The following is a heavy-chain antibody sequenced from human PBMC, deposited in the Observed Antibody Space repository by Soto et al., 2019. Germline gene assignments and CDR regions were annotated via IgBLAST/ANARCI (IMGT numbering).Heavy chain of an antibody. J-gene: IGHJ3*02. Sequence: PGGSLRLSCAASGFIFSNYGMHWVRQAPGKGLEWVAVISYDGSNKYYADSVKGRFTISRDNSKNTPYLQMNSLRAEDTAVYYCARGHDFWSGYPNAFDIWGQGTMVTVSS. V-gene: IGHV3-30*03. D-gene: IGHD3-3*01. CDR3: ARGHDFWSGYPNAFDI. CDR1: GFIFSNYG. CDR2: ISYDGSNK.